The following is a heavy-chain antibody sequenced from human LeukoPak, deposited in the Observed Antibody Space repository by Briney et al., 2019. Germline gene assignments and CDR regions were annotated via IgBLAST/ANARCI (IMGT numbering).Heavy chain of an antibody. CDR3: ARSHFVDTPEDY. J-gene: IGHJ4*02. V-gene: IGHV3-74*01. CDR1: GFTFSSYW. Sequence: PGGSLRLSCAASGFTFSSYWMHWVRQAPGKGLVWVSRINSDGSSTSYADSAKGRFTISRGNAKNTLYLQMNSLRAEDTAVYYCARSHFVDTPEDYWGQGTLVTVSS. CDR2: INSDGSST. D-gene: IGHD5-18*01.